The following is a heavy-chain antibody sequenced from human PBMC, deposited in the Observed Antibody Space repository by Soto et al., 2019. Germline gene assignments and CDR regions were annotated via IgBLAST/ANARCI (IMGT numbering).Heavy chain of an antibody. CDR1: GYTFTRYA. CDR3: ARTVGSGSYYLSGYFDY. D-gene: IGHD3-10*01. Sequence: QVQLVQSGAEVKKPGASVKVSCKASGYTFTRYAMHWVRQAPGQRLEWMGWINAGNGNTKISQKFQGRVNITRDTSASTAYMELSSLRSEDTAVYYCARTVGSGSYYLSGYFDYWGQGTLVTVSS. J-gene: IGHJ4*02. V-gene: IGHV1-3*01. CDR2: INAGNGNT.